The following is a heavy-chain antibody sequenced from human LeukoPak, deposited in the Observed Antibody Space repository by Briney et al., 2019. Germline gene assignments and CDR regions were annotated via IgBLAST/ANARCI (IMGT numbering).Heavy chain of an antibody. Sequence: SVKVSCKASGGTFSSYAISWVRQAPGQGLEWMGGIIPIFGTANYAQKFQGRVTITADKSTSTAYMELSSLRSEDTAVYYCAAAYTTIAVAYTLDYWGQGTLVTVSS. CDR3: AAAYTTIAVAYTLDY. V-gene: IGHV1-69*06. J-gene: IGHJ4*02. CDR1: GGTFSSYA. D-gene: IGHD6-19*01. CDR2: IIPIFGTA.